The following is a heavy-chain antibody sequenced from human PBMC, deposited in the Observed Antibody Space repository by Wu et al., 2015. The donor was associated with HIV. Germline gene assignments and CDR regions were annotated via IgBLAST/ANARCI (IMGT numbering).Heavy chain of an antibody. CDR1: GYFLSKIS. CDR2: FNPEDGET. J-gene: IGHJ5*02. Sequence: QVYLEQSGAEVKKPGASVTVSCKVSGYFLSKISIHWVRQAPGKGLEWMGGFNPEDGETIYAQKLQGRVSMTEDISSDIAYMELSSLRSEDTAVYYCARAYYDSSGYYPVWFDPWGQGNPGHRLL. CDR3: ARAYYDSSGYYPVWFDP. V-gene: IGHV1-24*01. D-gene: IGHD3-22*01.